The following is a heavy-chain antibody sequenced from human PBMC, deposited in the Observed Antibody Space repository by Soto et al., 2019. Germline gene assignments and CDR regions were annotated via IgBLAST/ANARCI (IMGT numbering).Heavy chain of an antibody. V-gene: IGHV3-7*01. CDR2: IKQDGSER. J-gene: IGHJ5*02. CDR3: ASARHIGP. D-gene: IGHD2-21*01. CDR1: GFTFGNYW. Sequence: PGGSLRLSCAASGFTFGNYWMSWVRQAQGPGPEWVANIKQDGSERNYVDSVKGRFTISRDNAENSLYLQMNSLRVEDTGVYYCASARHIGPWGQGTLVTVSS.